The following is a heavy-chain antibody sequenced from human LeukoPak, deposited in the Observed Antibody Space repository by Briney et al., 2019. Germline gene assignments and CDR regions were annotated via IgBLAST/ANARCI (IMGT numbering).Heavy chain of an antibody. Sequence: QPGGSLRLSCAASGFTFSNYAMNWVRQAPGRGLEWVSAISGSGGSTYYADSVKGRFTISRDNAKNSLYLQMNSLRAEDTAVYYCARDPSGDYFDYWGQGTLVTVSS. CDR3: ARDPSGDYFDY. CDR1: GFTFSNYA. CDR2: ISGSGGST. D-gene: IGHD4-17*01. V-gene: IGHV3-23*01. J-gene: IGHJ4*02.